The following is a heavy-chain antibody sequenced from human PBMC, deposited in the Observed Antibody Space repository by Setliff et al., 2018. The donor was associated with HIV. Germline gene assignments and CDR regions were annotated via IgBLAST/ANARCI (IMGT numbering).Heavy chain of an antibody. V-gene: IGHV4-59*08. CDR2: IHHSGST. D-gene: IGHD3-22*01. CDR3: ARAPGAYYYDSSGYPIGIRFDY. Sequence: SETLSLTCTVSGASISSYWWTWMRQPPGKELEYIGSIHHSGSTYYSPSLKSRVTISVDPSRNQFSLKLSSVTAADTAVYYCARAPGAYYYDSSGYPIGIRFDYWGQGTLVTVSS. CDR1: GASISSYW. J-gene: IGHJ4*02.